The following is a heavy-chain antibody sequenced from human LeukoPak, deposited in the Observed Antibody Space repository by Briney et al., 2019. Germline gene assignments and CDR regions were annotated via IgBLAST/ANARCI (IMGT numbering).Heavy chain of an antibody. D-gene: IGHD3-10*01. Sequence: QTGGSLRLSCAASGFSFSSYEMNWFRQAPGKGLEWVSYISSSGSSIYYTDSVKGRFTISRDNAKNSLYLQMNSLRAEDTAVYCCARDLVVRGRWSWFDPRGQGTLVTVSS. CDR2: ISSSGSSI. CDR3: ARDLVVRGRWSWFDP. J-gene: IGHJ5*02. V-gene: IGHV3-48*03. CDR1: GFSFSSYE.